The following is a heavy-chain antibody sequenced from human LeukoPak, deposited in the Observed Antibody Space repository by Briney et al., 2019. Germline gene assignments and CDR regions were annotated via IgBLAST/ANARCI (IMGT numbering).Heavy chain of an antibody. CDR1: GFTFSSYA. V-gene: IGHV3-23*01. CDR2: ISGSGGST. J-gene: IGHJ4*02. D-gene: IGHD6-19*01. CDR3: ASYQGIAVAGTFDY. Sequence: PGGSLRLSCAASGFTFSSYAMSWVRQAPGKGLEWVSAISGSGGSTYSADSAKGRFTISRDNSKNTLYLQMNSLRAEDTAVYYCASYQGIAVAGTFDYWGQGTLVTVSS.